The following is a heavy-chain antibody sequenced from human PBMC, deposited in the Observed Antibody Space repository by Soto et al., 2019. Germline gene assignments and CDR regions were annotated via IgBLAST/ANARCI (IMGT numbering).Heavy chain of an antibody. J-gene: IGHJ5*02. CDR2: IYHSGST. Sequence: SETLSLTCAVSGYSISSSYYWGWIRQPPGKGLEWIGSIYHSGSTYYNPSLKSRVTISVDTSKNQFSLNLSSVTAADTAVYYCARGSYNWNPRVNWLDPWGEGTLVTVSS. D-gene: IGHD1-20*01. CDR1: GYSISSSYY. CDR3: ARGSYNWNPRVNWLDP. V-gene: IGHV4-38-2*01.